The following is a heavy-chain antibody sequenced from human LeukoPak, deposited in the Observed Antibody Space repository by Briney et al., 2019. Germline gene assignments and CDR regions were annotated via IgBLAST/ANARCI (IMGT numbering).Heavy chain of an antibody. V-gene: IGHV4-31*03. Sequence: PSETLSLTCTVSGGSISSGGYYWSWIRQHPGKGLEWIGYIYYSGSTYYNPSLKSRVTISVDTSKNQFSLKPSSVTAADTAVYYCARGSRCSSTSCSYYYYYGMDVWGQGTTVTVSS. CDR2: IYYSGST. CDR3: ARGSRCSSTSCSYYYYYGMDV. J-gene: IGHJ6*02. D-gene: IGHD2-2*01. CDR1: GGSISSGGYY.